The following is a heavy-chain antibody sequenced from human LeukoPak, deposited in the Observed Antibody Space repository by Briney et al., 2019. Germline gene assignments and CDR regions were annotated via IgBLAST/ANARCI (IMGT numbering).Heavy chain of an antibody. CDR3: AREGYRNAFDI. J-gene: IGHJ3*02. Sequence: SDTLSLTCTLSGGSLRSYYWSWLRQPPGKGLAWIGYIYYSRSNNYNPSLKNRVTISVDTSKNQFALKLSSVNAADTAAYYCAREGYRNAFDIWGQETMVTVSS. D-gene: IGHD5-12*01. CDR2: IYYSRSN. V-gene: IGHV4-59*13. CDR1: GGSLRSYY.